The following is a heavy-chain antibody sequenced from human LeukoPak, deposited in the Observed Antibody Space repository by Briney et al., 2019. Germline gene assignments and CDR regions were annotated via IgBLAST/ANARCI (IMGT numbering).Heavy chain of an antibody. V-gene: IGHV4-39*01. J-gene: IGHJ4*02. CDR3: ARQTGSGLFTLP. D-gene: IGHD3/OR15-3a*01. CDR1: GVSISSSNSY. Sequence: SETLSLTCTVSGVSISSSNSYWGWIRQPPGKGLEWIGSIYYTGNTYYNASLKSRVTISIDTSKNQISLRLTSVTPTDTAMYFCARQTGSGLFTLPGGQGTLVTVSS. CDR2: IYYTGNT.